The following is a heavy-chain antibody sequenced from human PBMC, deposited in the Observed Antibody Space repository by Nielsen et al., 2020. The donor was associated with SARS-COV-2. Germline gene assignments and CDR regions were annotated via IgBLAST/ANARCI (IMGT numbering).Heavy chain of an antibody. V-gene: IGHV4-34*01. CDR2: INHSGST. CDR1: GGSFSGYY. Sequence: SETLSLTCAVYGGSFSGYYWSWIRQPPGKGLEWIGEINHSGSTNYNPSLKSRVTISVDTSKNPFSLKLSSVTAADTAVYYCARVLLLGAFDIWGQGTMVTVSS. J-gene: IGHJ3*02. CDR3: ARVLLLGAFDI. D-gene: IGHD2-15*01.